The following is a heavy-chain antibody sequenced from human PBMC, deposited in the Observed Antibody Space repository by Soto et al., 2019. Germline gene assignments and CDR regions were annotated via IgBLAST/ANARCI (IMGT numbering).Heavy chain of an antibody. CDR2: ISYDGSNK. V-gene: IGHV3-30-3*01. Sequence: GGSLRLSCAASGFTFSSYAMHWVRQAPGKGLEWVAVISYDGSNKYYADSVKGRFTISRDNSKNTLYLQMNSLRAEDTAVYYCARDLFPHGRYYYDSSGLLGGYYWGQGTLVTVSS. J-gene: IGHJ4*02. D-gene: IGHD3-22*01. CDR1: GFTFSSYA. CDR3: ARDLFPHGRYYYDSSGLLGGYY.